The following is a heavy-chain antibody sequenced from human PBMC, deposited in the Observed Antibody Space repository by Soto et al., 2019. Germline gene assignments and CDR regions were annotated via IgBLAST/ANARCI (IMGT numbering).Heavy chain of an antibody. CDR2: IIPILGIA. D-gene: IGHD2-2*01. J-gene: IGHJ5*02. Sequence: SVKVSCKASGGTFSSYTISWVRQAPGQGLEWMGRIIPILGIANYAQKFQGRVTITADKSTSTAYMELSSLRSEDTAVYYCARSWGYCSSTSCYEFLPSWFDPRGQGTLVTVSS. V-gene: IGHV1-69*02. CDR1: GGTFSSYT. CDR3: ARSWGYCSSTSCYEFLPSWFDP.